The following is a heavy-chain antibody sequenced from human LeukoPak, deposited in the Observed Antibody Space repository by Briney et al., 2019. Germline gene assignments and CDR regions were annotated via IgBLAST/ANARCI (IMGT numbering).Heavy chain of an antibody. V-gene: IGHV3-74*01. CDR3: ARDRGDGYNYNY. CDR2: INSDGNST. Sequence: PGGSLRLSCAPSGFTFSSYWMHWVRQAPGKGLVWVSRINSDGNSTRYADSVKGRFTISRDNTKNTLFLQMNSLRAEDTAMYYCARDRGDGYNYNYWGQGTLVTVSS. J-gene: IGHJ4*02. CDR1: GFTFSSYW. D-gene: IGHD5-24*01.